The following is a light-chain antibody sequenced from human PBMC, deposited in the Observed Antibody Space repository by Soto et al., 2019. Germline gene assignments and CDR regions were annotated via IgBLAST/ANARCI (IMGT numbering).Light chain of an antibody. CDR2: EDS. J-gene: IGLJ1*01. V-gene: IGLV2-23*01. CDR3: CAYAGGSTYV. Sequence: QSALAQPASVSGSPGQSITISCTGTSSDVGSYNLVSWYQQYPGKAPKLMIYEDSKRPSGVSNRFSGSKSGNTASLTISGLQTEDEADYYCCAYAGGSTYVFGTGTKATVL. CDR1: SSDVGSYNL.